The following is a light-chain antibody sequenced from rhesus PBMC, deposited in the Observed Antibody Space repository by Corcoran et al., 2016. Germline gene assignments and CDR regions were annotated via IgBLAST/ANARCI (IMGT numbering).Light chain of an antibody. CDR2: YAN. CDR1: QGISSY. Sequence: DIQMTQSPSSLSASVGDRVTITCRASQGISSYLNWYQQKPGKAPKLLIYYANHLESGVPSRFSGNGSGTEFTLTISNLQPEDFTTYYCQQYNSLPLTFGGGTKVEIK. V-gene: IGKV1-32*01. CDR3: QQYNSLPLT. J-gene: IGKJ4*01.